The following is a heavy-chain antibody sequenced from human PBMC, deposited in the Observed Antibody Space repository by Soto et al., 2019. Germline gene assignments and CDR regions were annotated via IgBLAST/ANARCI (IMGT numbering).Heavy chain of an antibody. J-gene: IGHJ6*02. V-gene: IGHV3-23*01. CDR1: GYTLTELS. Sequence: SCKVSGYTLTELSMTWVRQAPGKGLAWVSGISITGGATYYADSVKGRFTISRDNSKNTLYLQMNSLRSEDTAVYYCASGRDFDWQTYYYYYYGMDVWGQGTTVTVS. CDR3: ASGRDFDWQTYYYYYYGMDV. D-gene: IGHD3-9*01. CDR2: ISITGGAT.